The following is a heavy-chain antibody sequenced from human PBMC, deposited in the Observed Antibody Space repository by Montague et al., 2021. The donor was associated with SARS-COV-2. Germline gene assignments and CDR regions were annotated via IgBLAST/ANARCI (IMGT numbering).Heavy chain of an antibody. D-gene: IGHD3-22*01. CDR3: ARGYDSSGYQY. CDR1: GFTFSTFW. J-gene: IGHJ4*02. CDR2: IKQDGSEK. V-gene: IGHV3-7*05. Sequence: SLRLSCAASGFTFSTFWMTWVRQVPGKGLEWVANIKQDGSEKYYXDSAKGRFTISRDNAKNPLYLQLDSLRAEDTAVYYCARGYDSSGYQYWGQGTLVTVSS.